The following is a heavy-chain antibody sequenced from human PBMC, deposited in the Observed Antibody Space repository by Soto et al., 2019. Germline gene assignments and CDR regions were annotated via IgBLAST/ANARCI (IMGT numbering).Heavy chain of an antibody. D-gene: IGHD3-3*01. Sequence: SVNVSWKASGFTFTRSAVQWVRQARGQRLEWIGWIVVGSGNTTYAQQFQERVTITRDMSTSTAYMQLSNLRSEDAAVYYCEAATRNLDVWSGYYYWGPGTLVTESS. V-gene: IGHV1-58*01. CDR1: GFTFTRSA. CDR2: IVVGSGNT. J-gene: IGHJ4*02. CDR3: EAATRNLDVWSGYYY.